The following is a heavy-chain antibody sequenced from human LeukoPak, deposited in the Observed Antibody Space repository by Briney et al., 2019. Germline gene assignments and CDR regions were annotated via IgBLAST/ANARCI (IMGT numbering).Heavy chain of an antibody. CDR2: ITSSTTYT. CDR1: GFTFSSYS. CDR3: VRCTFVLHKRCSAFDV. D-gene: IGHD3-10*02. Sequence: GGSLRLSCAASGFTFSSYSMNWVRQAPGKGLEWVSSITSSTTYTYYSDSAKGRFTVSRDNAKNSLFLQMNSLRAEDTAVYYCVRCTFVLHKRCSAFDVWGQGTMVTVSA. J-gene: IGHJ3*01. V-gene: IGHV3-21*01.